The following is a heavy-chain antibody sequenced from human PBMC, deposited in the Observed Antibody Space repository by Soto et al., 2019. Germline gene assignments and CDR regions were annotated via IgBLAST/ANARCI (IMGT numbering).Heavy chain of an antibody. D-gene: IGHD5-12*01. CDR3: ARDRSGYDSTTLMDY. CDR1: GGTFSSYA. J-gene: IGHJ4*02. CDR2: ISYDGSNK. Sequence: SCKASGGTFSSYAMHWVRQAPGKGLEWVAVISYDGSNKYYADSVKGRFTISRDNSKNTLYLQMNSLRAEDTAVYYCARDRSGYDSTTLMDYWGQGTLVTVSS. V-gene: IGHV3-30-3*01.